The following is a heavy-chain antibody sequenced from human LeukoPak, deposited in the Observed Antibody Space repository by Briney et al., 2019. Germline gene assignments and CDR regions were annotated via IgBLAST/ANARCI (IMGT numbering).Heavy chain of an antibody. Sequence: ASVKVSCKASGYTFTSYGISWVRQAPGQGLEWMGWISANNGNTNYAQKLQGRVTMTTDTSTSTVYMELRSLRSDDTAVYCGGTVLTGSGWDKDYWGQGTLVTVSS. CDR3: GTVLTGSGWDKDY. CDR2: ISANNGNT. CDR1: GYTFTSYG. D-gene: IGHD6-19*01. J-gene: IGHJ4*02. V-gene: IGHV1-18*04.